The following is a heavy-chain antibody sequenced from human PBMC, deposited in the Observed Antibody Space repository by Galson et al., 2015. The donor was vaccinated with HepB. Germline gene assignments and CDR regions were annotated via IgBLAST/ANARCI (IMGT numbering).Heavy chain of an antibody. J-gene: IGHJ5*02. Sequence: SVKVSCKASGYRFTDYYMHWVRQAPGQGLEWMGWINPTSGRTNYAQKFQGRVTMTRDASTYTAYMDLGRLTSDDTALYYCAGDSSPPQHNWNREGYNWFHPWGQGTLVIVS. D-gene: IGHD1-20*01. CDR3: AGDSSPPQHNWNREGYNWFHP. V-gene: IGHV1-2*02. CDR1: GYRFTDYY. CDR2: INPTSGRT.